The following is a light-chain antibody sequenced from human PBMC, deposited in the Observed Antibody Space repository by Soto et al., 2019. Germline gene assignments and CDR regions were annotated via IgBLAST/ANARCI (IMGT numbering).Light chain of an antibody. Sequence: QSVLTQSPSASASLGASVKLTCILSSGHSRYDIAWHQQQPGKGPRFLMKVNTEGAHRKGDGMPDRLSGSSSGAERYLIISSLQSEDEADYYCQTWGTGIVVFGGGTKVTVL. CDR2: VNTEGAH. CDR1: SGHSRYD. J-gene: IGLJ2*01. V-gene: IGLV4-69*01. CDR3: QTWGTGIVV.